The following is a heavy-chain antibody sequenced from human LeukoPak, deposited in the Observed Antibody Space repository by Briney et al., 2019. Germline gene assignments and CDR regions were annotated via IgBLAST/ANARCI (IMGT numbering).Heavy chain of an antibody. CDR1: GGSISSSSYY. Sequence: SETLSLTCTVSGGSISSSSYYWGWIRQPPGKGLEWIGSIYYSGSTYYNPSLKSRVTISVDTSKNQFSLKLSSVTAADTAVYYCARDPDSSGYYSWFDPWGQGTLVTVSS. CDR2: IYYSGST. CDR3: ARDPDSSGYYSWFDP. V-gene: IGHV4-39*07. J-gene: IGHJ5*02. D-gene: IGHD3-22*01.